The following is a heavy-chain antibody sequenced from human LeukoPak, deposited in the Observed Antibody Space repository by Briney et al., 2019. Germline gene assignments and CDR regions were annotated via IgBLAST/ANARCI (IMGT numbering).Heavy chain of an antibody. J-gene: IGHJ4*02. CDR1: GFTFSSYA. CDR3: AKGCSSTPRQLDY. CDR2: ISGSGGSI. V-gene: IGHV3-23*01. Sequence: GGSLRLSCAASGFTFSSYAMSWVREAPGKGVEWVSAISGSGGSIYCADSVKGRFTISRDNSKNTLYLQMNSLRAEDAAVYYCAKGCSSTPRQLDYWGQGTLVTVSS. D-gene: IGHD2-2*01.